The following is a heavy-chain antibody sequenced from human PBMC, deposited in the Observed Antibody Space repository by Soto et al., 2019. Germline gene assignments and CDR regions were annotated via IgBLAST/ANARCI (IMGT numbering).Heavy chain of an antibody. CDR2: ISYDGSNK. D-gene: IGHD2-15*01. Sequence: QVQLVKSGGGVVQPGRSLRLSCAASGFTFSSYGMHWVRQAPGKGLEWVAVISYDGSNKYYADSVKGRFTISRDNSKNTLYLQMNSLRAEDTAVYYCAKAQGSNYYYYGMDVWGQGTTVTVSS. J-gene: IGHJ6*02. CDR3: AKAQGSNYYYYGMDV. V-gene: IGHV3-30*18. CDR1: GFTFSSYG.